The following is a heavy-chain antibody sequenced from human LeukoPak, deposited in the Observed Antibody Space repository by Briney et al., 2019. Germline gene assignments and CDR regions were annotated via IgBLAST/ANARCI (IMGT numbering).Heavy chain of an antibody. CDR3: ARDKDGYNAIDY. CDR2: IYYSGST. V-gene: IGHV4-39*07. Sequence: SETLSLTCTVSGGSISSSSYYWGWIRQPPGKGLEWIGSIYYSGSTYYNPSLKSRVTISVDTSKNQFSLKLSSVTAADTAVYYCARDKDGYNAIDYWGQGTLVTVSS. J-gene: IGHJ4*02. CDR1: GGSISSSSYY. D-gene: IGHD5-24*01.